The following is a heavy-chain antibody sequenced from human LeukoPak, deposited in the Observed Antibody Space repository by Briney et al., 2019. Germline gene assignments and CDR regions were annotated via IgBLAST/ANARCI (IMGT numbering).Heavy chain of an antibody. CDR1: GGSISHYY. D-gene: IGHD4/OR15-4a*01. CDR3: AREDPRTKVPEGMDV. J-gene: IGHJ6*02. CDR2: IYYSGTT. V-gene: IGHV4-59*01. Sequence: PSETLSLTCTVSGGSISHYYWSWIRQPPGKGLEWIGYIYYSGTTNYNPSLKSRVTVSVDTSKNQFSLKLNSVTAADTAVYYCAREDPRTKVPEGMDVWGQGTTVTVSS.